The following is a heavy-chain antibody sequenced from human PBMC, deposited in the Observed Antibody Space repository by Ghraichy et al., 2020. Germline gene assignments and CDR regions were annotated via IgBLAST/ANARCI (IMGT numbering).Heavy chain of an antibody. D-gene: IGHD1-26*01. CDR2: ISPDGTYT. V-gene: IGHV3-74*01. Sequence: GGSLRLSCAASGSTFSGHYMHWVRQVPEKGLLWLSRISPDGTYTSYADSVKGRFTISRDNVKKTLSLQMNRLRGDDTAVYYCASDFSGRNDYWGQGTLVTVSS. J-gene: IGHJ4*02. CDR3: ASDFSGRNDY. CDR1: GSTFSGHY.